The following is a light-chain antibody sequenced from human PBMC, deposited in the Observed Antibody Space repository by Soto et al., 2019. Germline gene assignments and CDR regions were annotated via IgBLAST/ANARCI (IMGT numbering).Light chain of an antibody. CDR2: DVS. V-gene: IGLV2-11*01. CDR1: SSDVGDYNY. CDR3: CSYAGSYTWV. Sequence: QSALTQPRSVSGSPGQSVTISCTGTSSDVGDYNYVSWYQQHPGKAPKLMIYDVSERPSWVPDRFSGSKSGNTASLTISGLQAEDEADYYCCSYAGSYTWVFGGGTKLTVL. J-gene: IGLJ3*02.